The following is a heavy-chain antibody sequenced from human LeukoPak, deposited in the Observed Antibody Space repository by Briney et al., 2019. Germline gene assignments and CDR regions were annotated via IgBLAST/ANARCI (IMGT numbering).Heavy chain of an antibody. D-gene: IGHD3-3*01. CDR2: VSGGGHNT. J-gene: IGHJ4*02. V-gene: IGHV3-23*01. CDR3: AKDRSSWYYPFDS. Sequence: PGGSLRLSCVASGFTFSSYAMSWVRQAPGKGLEWVSVVSGGGHNTYYADSVKGRFTMSRDNTKRTVYLQMNSLRAEDTAVYYCAKDRSSWYYPFDSWGQATLVTVSS. CDR1: GFTFSSYA.